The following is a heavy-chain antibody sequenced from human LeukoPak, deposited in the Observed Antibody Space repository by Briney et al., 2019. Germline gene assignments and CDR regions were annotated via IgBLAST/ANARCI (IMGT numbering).Heavy chain of an antibody. CDR1: GFTFSNYR. V-gene: IGHV3-21*06. CDR3: ARVEATTARSYYYYYMDV. Sequence: PGGSLRLSCAASGFTFSNYRMNWVRQAPGKGLEWVSYITSSSSYIYYADSVRGRFSVSRDNAKNSLYLEMNSLRAEDTAVYYCARVEATTARSYYYYYMDVWGKGTTVTVSS. CDR2: ITSSSSYI. J-gene: IGHJ6*03. D-gene: IGHD1-1*01.